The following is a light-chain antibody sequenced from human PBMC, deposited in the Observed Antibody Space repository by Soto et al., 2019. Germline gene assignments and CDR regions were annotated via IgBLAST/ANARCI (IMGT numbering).Light chain of an antibody. CDR2: TTS. J-gene: IGKJ1*01. CDR1: QTVSKF. V-gene: IGKV1-9*01. CDR3: QQYKSSST. Sequence: ASQTVSKFVNWYQQKPGKVPTLLIFTTSTLHSEVPSRFSGSGSGTEFTLTITSLQPDDFGVYYCQQYKSSSTFGQGTKVDI.